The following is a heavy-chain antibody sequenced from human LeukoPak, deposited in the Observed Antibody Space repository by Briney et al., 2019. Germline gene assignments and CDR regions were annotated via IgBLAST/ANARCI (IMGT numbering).Heavy chain of an antibody. CDR2: IYYSGST. V-gene: IGHV4-59*08. D-gene: IGHD3-3*01. J-gene: IGHJ4*02. CDR3: ARLTDYYFDY. Sequence: ASETLYLTCTVSGGSISSYYWSWIRQPPGKGLEWIGYIYYSGSTNYNPSLKSRVTISVDTSKNQFSLKLSSVTAADTAVYYCARLTDYYFDYWGQGTLVTVSS. CDR1: GGSISSYY.